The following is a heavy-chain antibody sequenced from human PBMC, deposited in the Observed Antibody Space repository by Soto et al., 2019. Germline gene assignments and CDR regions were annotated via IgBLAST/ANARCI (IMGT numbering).Heavy chain of an antibody. CDR3: AREGYSSGGYDHGWKDFDH. Sequence: QVRLQESGPGLVKPSQTLSLTCTVSGDSIGNGDYYWSWIRQPPGKGLEWIGYIYYTGSTFYTPSLRSRVTISVDTSKNQFSLNLKSVTAADTAVYYCAREGYSSGGYDHGWKDFDHWGQGTLVTVSS. D-gene: IGHD2-15*01. V-gene: IGHV4-30-4*01. J-gene: IGHJ4*02. CDR1: GDSIGNGDYY. CDR2: IYYTGST.